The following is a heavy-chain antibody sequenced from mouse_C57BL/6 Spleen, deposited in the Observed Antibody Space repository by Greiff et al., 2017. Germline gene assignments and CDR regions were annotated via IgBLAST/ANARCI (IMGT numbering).Heavy chain of an antibody. D-gene: IGHD1-1*01. CDR2: IDPSDSYT. J-gene: IGHJ3*01. V-gene: IGHV1-69*01. CDR3: AIYGSSSWFAY. Sequence: QVQLQQPGAELVMPGASVKLSCKASGYTFTSYWMHWVKQRPGQGLEWIGEIDPSDSYTNYNQKFKGKSTLTVDQSSSTAYMQLSSLTSEHSAVYYCAIYGSSSWFAYWGQGTLVTVSA. CDR1: GYTFTSYW.